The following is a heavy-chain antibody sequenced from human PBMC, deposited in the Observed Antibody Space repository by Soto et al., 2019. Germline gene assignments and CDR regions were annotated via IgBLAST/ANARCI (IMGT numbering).Heavy chain of an antibody. Sequence: QVQLVQSGAEVKKPGASVKVSCKASGYTFTSYYMHWVRQAPGQGLEWMGIINPSGGSTSYAQKSQGRVTMTRDTSTSTVYMELSSLRSGDTAVYYCARQSLWFGELLGYWGQGTLVTVSS. CDR2: INPSGGST. CDR3: ARQSLWFGELLGY. D-gene: IGHD3-10*01. J-gene: IGHJ4*02. CDR1: GYTFTSYY. V-gene: IGHV1-46*01.